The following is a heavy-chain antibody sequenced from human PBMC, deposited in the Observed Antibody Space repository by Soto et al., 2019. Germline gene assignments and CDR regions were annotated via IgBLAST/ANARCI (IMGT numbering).Heavy chain of an antibody. CDR3: ARQTTYSSSWYDY. D-gene: IGHD6-13*01. CDR2: IYSSGST. V-gene: IGHV4-4*07. J-gene: IGHJ4*02. Sequence: SETLSLTCTVSGGSINNYYWTWIRQPAGKGLEWIGRIYSSGSTNYNSSLKSRVTMSVDTPKNQISLKLTSVTAADTAVYYCARQTTYSSSWYDYWGQGTLVTVS. CDR1: GGSINNYY.